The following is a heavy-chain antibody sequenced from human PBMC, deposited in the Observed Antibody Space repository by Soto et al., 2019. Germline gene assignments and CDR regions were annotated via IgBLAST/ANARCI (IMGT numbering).Heavy chain of an antibody. CDR2: IYYSGRT. J-gene: IGHJ4*02. D-gene: IGHD5-18*01. CDR1: GGSISSGGYH. V-gene: IGHV4-61*08. CDR3: AIAPWRDTPMVLFDY. Sequence: SETLSLTCTVSGGSISSGGYHWSWIRQHPGKGLEWIGYIYYSGRTNYTPSLKSRVSISVDTSKNQFSLKLSSVTAADTAVYYCAIAPWRDTPMVLFDYRGQGSLVTVSS.